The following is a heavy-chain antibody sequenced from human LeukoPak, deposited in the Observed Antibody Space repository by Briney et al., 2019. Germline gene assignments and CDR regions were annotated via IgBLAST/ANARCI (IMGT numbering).Heavy chain of an antibody. CDR1: GFTFSTYP. V-gene: IGHV3-30*04. CDR2: IADDGKDK. J-gene: IGHJ4*02. D-gene: IGHD3-10*01. Sequence: GRSLRLSCAASGFTFSTYPMHWVRQAPGKGLEWVAVIADDGKDKHYVESVKGRFTISRDNSKNTLYLQMNSLRVEDTAVYYCARGRITMVRGVIITYYFDYWGQGTLVTVSS. CDR3: ARGRITMVRGVIITYYFDY.